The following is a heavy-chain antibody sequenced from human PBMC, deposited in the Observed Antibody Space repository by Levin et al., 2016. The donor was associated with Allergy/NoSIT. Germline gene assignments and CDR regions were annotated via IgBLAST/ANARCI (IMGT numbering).Heavy chain of an antibody. Sequence: WIRQPPGKGLEWVAVISYDGSNKYYADSVKGRFTISRDNSKNTLYLQMNSLRAEDTAVYYCARERAYYDILTALIYWGQGTLVTVSS. J-gene: IGHJ4*02. CDR3: ARERAYYDILTALIY. V-gene: IGHV3-30*04. CDR2: ISYDGSNK. D-gene: IGHD3-9*01.